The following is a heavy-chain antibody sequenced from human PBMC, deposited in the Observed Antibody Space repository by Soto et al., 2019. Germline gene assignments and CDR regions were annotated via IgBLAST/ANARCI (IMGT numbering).Heavy chain of an antibody. D-gene: IGHD5-18*01. J-gene: IGHJ5*02. V-gene: IGHV4-59*01. CDR2: IYYSGST. CDR1: GGSISSYY. CDR3: ARQPTAEYWFEP. Sequence: PSETLSLTCTVSGGSISSYYWSWIRQPPGKGLEWIGYIYYSGSTNYNPSLKSRVTISVDTSKNQFSLKLSSVTAADTAVYHCARQPTAEYWFEPWGQGTLVTVSS.